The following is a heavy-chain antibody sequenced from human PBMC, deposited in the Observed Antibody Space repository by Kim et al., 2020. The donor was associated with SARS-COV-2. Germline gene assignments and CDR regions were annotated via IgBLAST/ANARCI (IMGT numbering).Heavy chain of an antibody. CDR3: ARGPHYGDYPDY. Sequence: SETLSLTCTVSGGSISSSSYYWGWIRQPPGKGLEWIGSIYYSGSTYYNPSLKSRVTISVDTSKNQFSLKLSSVTAADTAVYYCARGPHYGDYPDYWGQGTLVTVSS. D-gene: IGHD4-17*01. CDR1: GGSISSSSYY. CDR2: IYYSGST. V-gene: IGHV4-39*07. J-gene: IGHJ4*02.